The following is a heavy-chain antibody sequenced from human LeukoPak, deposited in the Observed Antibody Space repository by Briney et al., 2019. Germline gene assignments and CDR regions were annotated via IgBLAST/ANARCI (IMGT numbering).Heavy chain of an antibody. CDR2: INPNSGGT. J-gene: IGHJ4*02. Sequence: ASVKVSCKASGYTSTGYYMHWVRQAPGQGLEWMGRINPNSGGTNYAQKFQGRVTMTRDTSISTAYMELSRLRSDDTAVYYCARDSGYDSNQQFDYWGQGTLVTVSS. CDR1: GYTSTGYY. CDR3: ARDSGYDSNQQFDY. V-gene: IGHV1-2*06. D-gene: IGHD5-12*01.